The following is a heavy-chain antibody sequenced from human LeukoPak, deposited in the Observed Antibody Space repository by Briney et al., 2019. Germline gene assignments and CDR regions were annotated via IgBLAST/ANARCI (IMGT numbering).Heavy chain of an antibody. V-gene: IGHV3-30*02. CDR1: GFTFSSYG. D-gene: IGHD1-1*01. CDR3: AKDKDPWKSTSISDFDY. Sequence: GGSLRLSCAASGFTFSSYGMHWVRQAPGKGLEWVAFIWYDGSNKYYADSVKGRFTISRDNSKNTLYLQMNSLRAEDTAMYFCAKDKDPWKSTSISDFDYWGQGTLVTVSS. CDR2: IWYDGSNK. J-gene: IGHJ4*02.